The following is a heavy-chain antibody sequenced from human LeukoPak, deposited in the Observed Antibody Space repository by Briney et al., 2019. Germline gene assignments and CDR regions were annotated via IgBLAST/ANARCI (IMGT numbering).Heavy chain of an antibody. D-gene: IGHD6-13*01. CDR2: ISGSGGST. J-gene: IGHJ3*02. CDR1: GFTFSSYA. V-gene: IGHV3-23*01. CDR3: AKDSYGQQLVRGAFDI. Sequence: GGSLRLSCAASGFTFSSYAMSWVRQAPGKGLEWVSAISGSGGSTYYADSVKGRFTISRDNSKNTLYLQMNSLRAEDTAVYYCAKDSYGQQLVRGAFDIWGQGTMVTVSS.